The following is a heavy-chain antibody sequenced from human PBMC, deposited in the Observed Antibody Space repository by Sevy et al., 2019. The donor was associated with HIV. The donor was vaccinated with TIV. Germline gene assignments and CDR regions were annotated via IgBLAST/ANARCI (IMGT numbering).Heavy chain of an antibody. CDR3: ARDFVMLGSGSPYYYGMDV. CDR1: GGSISSYY. V-gene: IGHV4-59*01. D-gene: IGHD3-10*01. J-gene: IGHJ6*02. CDR2: IYYSGST. Sequence: SETLSLTCTVSGGSISSYYWSWIRQPPGKGLEWIGYIYYSGSTNYNPSLKSRVTISVDTSKNQFSLKLGSVTAADTAVYYCARDFVMLGSGSPYYYGMDVWGQRTTVTVSS.